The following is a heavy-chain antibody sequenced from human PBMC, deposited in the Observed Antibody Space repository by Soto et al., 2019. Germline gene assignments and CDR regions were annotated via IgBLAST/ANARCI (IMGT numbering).Heavy chain of an antibody. V-gene: IGHV4-30-2*01. D-gene: IGHD2-21*02. CDR1: GGSISSGGYS. CDR2: IYRSGRT. Sequence: TLSLTCAVSGGSISSGGYSWSWIRQPPGKGLEWIGYIYRSGRTYYNPSLKSRVTISVHRSKNQFSLKLSSVTAADTAVYYCARTGYCGGDCYSWWRGAFDFWGKGAMVTVSS. CDR3: ARTGYCGGDCYSWWRGAFDF. J-gene: IGHJ3*01.